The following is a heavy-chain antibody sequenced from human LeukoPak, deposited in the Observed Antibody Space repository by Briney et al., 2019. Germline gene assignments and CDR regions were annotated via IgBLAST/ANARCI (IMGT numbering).Heavy chain of an antibody. V-gene: IGHV3-48*03. CDR2: ISSSRSAI. J-gene: IGHJ4*02. D-gene: IGHD6-13*01. Sequence: GGTPRLSCAASGFTFSNYEINWVRHAPGEGVEWVSYISSSRSAIYYADSVKGRFTISRDNAKNSLYLQMKSLRAEDTAVYYCARVGGSWVVFDYWGQGTLVTVSS. CDR3: ARVGGSWVVFDY. CDR1: GFTFSNYE.